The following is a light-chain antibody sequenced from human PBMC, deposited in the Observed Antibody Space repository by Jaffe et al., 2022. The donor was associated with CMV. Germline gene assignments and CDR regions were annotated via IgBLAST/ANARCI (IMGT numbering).Light chain of an antibody. Sequence: DIQMTQSPSSLSVSVGDRVTITCQASQDIDNFLNWYQQKRGKAPQLLISDVSNVERGVPSRFSGSGSGTHFTFTISSLQPEDIATYYCQQNYNLPSTFGLGTELDLK. J-gene: IGKJ2*01. CDR1: QDIDNF. CDR3: QQNYNLPST. V-gene: IGKV1-33*01. CDR2: DVS.